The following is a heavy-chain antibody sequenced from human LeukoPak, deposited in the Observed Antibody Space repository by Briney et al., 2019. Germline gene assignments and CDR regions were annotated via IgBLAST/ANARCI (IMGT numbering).Heavy chain of an antibody. V-gene: IGHV1-2*02. D-gene: IGHD6-19*01. J-gene: IGHJ6*03. Sequence: ASVKVSCKAYGYTFTGYYMHWVRQAPGQGLEWMGWINPNSGGTNYAQKFQGRVTMTRDTSISTAYMELSRLRSDDTAVYYCAREVAGLYYCYYMDVWGKGTTVTVSS. CDR2: INPNSGGT. CDR3: AREVAGLYYCYYMDV. CDR1: GYTFTGYY.